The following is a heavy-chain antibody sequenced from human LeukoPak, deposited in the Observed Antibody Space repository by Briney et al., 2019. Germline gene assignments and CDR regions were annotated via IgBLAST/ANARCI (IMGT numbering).Heavy chain of an antibody. V-gene: IGHV3-30*03. CDR1: GFTFSSYG. D-gene: IGHD2-2*01. CDR3: ARDQPYQLLYAFDI. CDR2: ISYDAKSN. Sequence: PGGSLRLSCVTSGFTFSSYGMHWVRQVPGKGLEWVAVISYDAKSNYHVDSVKGRFTISRDNSKNTLYLQMNSLRAEDTAVYYCARDQPYQLLYAFDIWGQGTMVTVSS. J-gene: IGHJ3*02.